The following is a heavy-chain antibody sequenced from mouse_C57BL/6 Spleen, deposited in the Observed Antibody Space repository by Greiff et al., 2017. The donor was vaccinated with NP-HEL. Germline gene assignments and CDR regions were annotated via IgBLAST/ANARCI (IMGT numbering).Heavy chain of an antibody. CDR2: ISSGGSYT. J-gene: IGHJ1*03. CDR3: ARHSRSSYGYFDV. V-gene: IGHV5-6*01. Sequence: EVMLVESGGDLVKPGGSLKLSCAASGFTFSSYGMSWVRQTPDKRLEWVATISSGGSYTYYPDSVKGRFTISRDNAKNTLYLQMSSLKSEDTAMYYCARHSRSSYGYFDVWGTGTTVTVSS. CDR1: GFTFSSYG. D-gene: IGHD1-1*01.